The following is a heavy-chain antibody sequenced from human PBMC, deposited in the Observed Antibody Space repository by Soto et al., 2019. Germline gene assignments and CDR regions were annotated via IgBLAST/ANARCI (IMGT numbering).Heavy chain of an antibody. D-gene: IGHD6-13*01. Sequence: QVQLVQSGTEVKKPGASVKVSCKASGYTFTSYGIHWVRQAPGQRLEWMGWINAANGDTKYSPKFQGRVTIIRDTCASTAYMELSSLRSEDTAVYYCVRRHVSATGIDWFDPWGQGTLVTVSS. CDR2: INAANGDT. J-gene: IGHJ5*02. CDR1: GYTFTSYG. V-gene: IGHV1-3*01. CDR3: VRRHVSATGIDWFDP.